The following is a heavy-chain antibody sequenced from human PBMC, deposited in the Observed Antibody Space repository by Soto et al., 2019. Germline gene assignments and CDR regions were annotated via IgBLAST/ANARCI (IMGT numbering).Heavy chain of an antibody. CDR1: GFTFSNYA. V-gene: IGHV3-23*01. CDR2: IIGSGGST. J-gene: IGHJ6*03. Sequence: EVQLLESGGGLVQPGGSLRLSCAASGFTFSNYAMNWVRQAPGKVLECVSRIIGSGGSTYYADSVKGRFTISRDNSKNTLYLQVNSLRAEDTAIYYCAKTLTGKDYYYRDVWGKGTTVTVSS. D-gene: IGHD1-20*01. CDR3: AKTLTGKDYYYRDV.